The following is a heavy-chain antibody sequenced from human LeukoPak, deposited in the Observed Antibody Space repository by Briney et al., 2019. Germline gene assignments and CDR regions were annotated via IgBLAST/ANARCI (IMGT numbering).Heavy chain of an antibody. V-gene: IGHV4-39*06. D-gene: IGHD5-24*01. Sequence: SETLSLTCTVSGGSIRGSSDYWGWIRQSPGKGLEWIGSVYYSGSTYYNPSLKSRVSISVDTSKNQFHLRLTSVTAADTAVYYCARDLRDGYIINWFDPWGQGTLVTVSS. CDR1: GGSIRGSSDY. CDR2: VYYSGST. CDR3: ARDLRDGYIINWFDP. J-gene: IGHJ5*02.